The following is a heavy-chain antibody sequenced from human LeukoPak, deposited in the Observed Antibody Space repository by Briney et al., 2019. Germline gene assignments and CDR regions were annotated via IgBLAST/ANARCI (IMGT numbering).Heavy chain of an antibody. CDR2: MNPNSGNT. V-gene: IGHV1-8*03. Sequence: GASVKVSCKASGYTFTSYDINWVRQATGQGLEWMGWMNPNSGNTGYAQKFQGRVTITRNTSISTAYMELSSLRSEDTAVYYCARGWWSAGGAFDIWGQGTMVTVSS. CDR3: ARGWWSAGGAFDI. D-gene: IGHD2-8*02. CDR1: GYTFTSYD. J-gene: IGHJ3*02.